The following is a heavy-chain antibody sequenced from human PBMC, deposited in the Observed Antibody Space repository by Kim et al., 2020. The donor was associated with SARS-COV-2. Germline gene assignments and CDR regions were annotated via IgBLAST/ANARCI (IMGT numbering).Heavy chain of an antibody. CDR2: IDPNTGGT. D-gene: IGHD6-13*01. Sequence: ASVKVSCKASGYTFTGYYVQWVRQAPGQGLEWMGRIDPNTGGTIYAHNFRGRVTMTRDTSINTAYMELNGLTSDDTALYYCARDKDVAADPWGQGTLVTV. CDR1: GYTFTGYY. V-gene: IGHV1-2*06. CDR3: ARDKDVAADP. J-gene: IGHJ5*02.